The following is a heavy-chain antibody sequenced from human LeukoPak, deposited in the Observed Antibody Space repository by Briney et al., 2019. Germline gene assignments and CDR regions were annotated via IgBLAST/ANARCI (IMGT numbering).Heavy chain of an antibody. D-gene: IGHD1-26*01. Sequence: ASVKVSCKASGYTFTSYDINWVRQATGQGPEWMGWMNPNSGNTGYAQKFQGRVTMTMNTSINTAYMELSSVRSDDTAVYYCAGAHRGGYMWFAPRGRGTRVTVSS. J-gene: IGHJ5*02. V-gene: IGHV1-8*01. CDR2: MNPNSGNT. CDR3: AGAHRGGYMWFAP. CDR1: GYTFTSYD.